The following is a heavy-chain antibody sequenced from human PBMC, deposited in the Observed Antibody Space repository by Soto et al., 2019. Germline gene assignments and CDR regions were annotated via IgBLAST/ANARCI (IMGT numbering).Heavy chain of an antibody. CDR2: IYNSGST. J-gene: IGHJ4*02. CDR1: GASISSGGYY. V-gene: IGHV4-31*03. Sequence: QVQLQESGPGLVKPSQTLSLTCSVSGASISSGGYYWNWIRQRPGAGLEWTGYIYNSGSTYYNPSLKSRITIALDKSKNQFSQRLSSVTAADTAVYYGASGLLWFGDVWYFDFWGQGSLFTVAS. D-gene: IGHD3-10*01. CDR3: ASGLLWFGDVWYFDF.